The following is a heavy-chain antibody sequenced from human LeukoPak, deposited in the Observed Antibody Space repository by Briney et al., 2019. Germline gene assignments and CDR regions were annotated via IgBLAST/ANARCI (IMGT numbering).Heavy chain of an antibody. D-gene: IGHD4-23*01. CDR1: GFTFSDYY. V-gene: IGHV3-11*04. CDR3: ARCGGGNPRWFDP. J-gene: IGHJ5*02. CDR2: IRSSGSTI. Sequence: PGGSLRLSCAASGFTFSDYYMSWIRQAPGKGLEWVSYIRSSGSTIYYSDSVKGRFTISRDNAKNSMYLQMNSLRAEDTAVYYCARCGGGNPRWFDPWGQGTLVTVSS.